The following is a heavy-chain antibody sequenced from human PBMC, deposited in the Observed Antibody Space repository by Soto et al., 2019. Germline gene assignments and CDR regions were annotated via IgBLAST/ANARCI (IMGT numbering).Heavy chain of an antibody. J-gene: IGHJ6*02. Sequence: ASVKVSCKASGYTFTGYYMHWVRQAPGQELEWMGWINPNSGGTNYAQKFQGWVTMTRDTSISTAYMELSRLRSDDTAVYYCARDLAVAGTRWNYYYGMDVWGQGTTVTVSS. V-gene: IGHV1-2*04. CDR1: GYTFTGYY. CDR2: INPNSGGT. D-gene: IGHD6-19*01. CDR3: ARDLAVAGTRWNYYYGMDV.